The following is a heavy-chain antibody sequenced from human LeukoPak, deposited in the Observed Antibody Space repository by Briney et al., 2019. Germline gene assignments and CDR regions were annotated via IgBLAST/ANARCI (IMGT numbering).Heavy chain of an antibody. J-gene: IGHJ4*02. Sequence: SETLSLTCTVSGGSISSYYWSWIRQPPGKGLEWIGYIYYSGSTNYNPSLKSRVTISVDTSKNQLSLKLSSVTAADTAVYYCARKYGYASHFDYWGQGTLVTVSS. V-gene: IGHV4-59*08. CDR1: GGSISSYY. D-gene: IGHD5-12*01. CDR3: ARKYGYASHFDY. CDR2: IYYSGST.